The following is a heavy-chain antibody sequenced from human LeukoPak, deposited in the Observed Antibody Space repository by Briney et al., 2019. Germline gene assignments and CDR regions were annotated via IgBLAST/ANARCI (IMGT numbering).Heavy chain of an antibody. Sequence: PSETLSLTCTVSGGSISSTVHYWGWVRQTPGKGLEWVGSIYYNGDTYYNPSFKSRVTISVDTSKNQFSLKLSSVTAADTAVYYCARDQYYYDSSGYYSAYWGQGTLVTVSS. J-gene: IGHJ4*02. CDR2: IYYNGDT. CDR3: ARDQYYYDSSGYYSAY. D-gene: IGHD3-22*01. V-gene: IGHV4-39*07. CDR1: GGSISSTVHY.